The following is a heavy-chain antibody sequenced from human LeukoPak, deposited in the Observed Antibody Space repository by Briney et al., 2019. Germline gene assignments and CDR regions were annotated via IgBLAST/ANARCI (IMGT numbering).Heavy chain of an antibody. CDR2: IKSDGIST. Sequence: PGGSLRLSCAASGITFTSNWHWVRQAPGKGLVWVSRIKSDGISTSYADSVKGRFTLFRDSAKNTLYLQMNSLRAEDTAVYFCAPIGVGYWGQGTLVTVSS. J-gene: IGHJ4*02. CDR3: APIGVGY. CDR1: GITFTSNW. V-gene: IGHV3-74*01. D-gene: IGHD2-8*01.